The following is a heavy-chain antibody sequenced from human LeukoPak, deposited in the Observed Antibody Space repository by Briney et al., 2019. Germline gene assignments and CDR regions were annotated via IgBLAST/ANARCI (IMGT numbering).Heavy chain of an antibody. CDR1: GFTFSSYG. Sequence: PGGSLRFSCAVSGFTFSSYGMSWVRQAPGKGLEWVSAISGSGGSTYYADSVKGRFTISRDNSKNTLYLQMNSLRAEDTAVYYCAKGDSSSWTGAFDIWGQGTMVTVSS. D-gene: IGHD6-13*01. V-gene: IGHV3-23*01. CDR2: ISGSGGST. J-gene: IGHJ3*02. CDR3: AKGDSSSWTGAFDI.